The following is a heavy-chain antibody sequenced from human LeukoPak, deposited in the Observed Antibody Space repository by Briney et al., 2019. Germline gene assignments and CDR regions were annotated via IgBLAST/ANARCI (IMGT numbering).Heavy chain of an antibody. CDR2: IYSGGST. Sequence: GGSLRLSCAASRFPVRSNYMSWVRQAPGKGLEWVSVIYSGGSTYYADSVKGRFTISRDNSKNTLYLQMNSLRAEGTAVYYCARERGFGAFDIWGQGTMVTVSS. CDR3: ARERGFGAFDI. J-gene: IGHJ3*02. CDR1: RFPVRSNY. V-gene: IGHV3-53*01. D-gene: IGHD3-10*01.